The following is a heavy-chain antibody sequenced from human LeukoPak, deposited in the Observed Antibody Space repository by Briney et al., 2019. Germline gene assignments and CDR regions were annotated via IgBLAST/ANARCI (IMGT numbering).Heavy chain of an antibody. CDR3: AKVTGSGSYLADAFDI. D-gene: IGHD3-10*01. V-gene: IGHV3-23*01. J-gene: IGHJ3*02. CDR2: ISGSGDGT. CDR1: GLTFRNYG. Sequence: GGSLRLSCAASGLTFRNYGMNWVRQPTGKGPEWVSAISGSGDGTYHADSVRGRFTVSRDNSKNTLYLQMKSLRAEDTAVYYCAKVTGSGSYLADAFDIWGHGTVVTVSS.